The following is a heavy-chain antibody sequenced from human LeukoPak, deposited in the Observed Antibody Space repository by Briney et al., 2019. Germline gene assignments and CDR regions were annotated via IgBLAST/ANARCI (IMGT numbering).Heavy chain of an antibody. V-gene: IGHV3-48*01. D-gene: IGHD2/OR15-2a*01. CDR1: VLTLSRYN. J-gene: IGHJ4*01. Sequence: GGSLRLSCVLSVLTLSRYNMNGVRHAPGGGLEWVSFISSDSHDTHYAGSVKGRFTVSRDNAKNSLYLQMNSLRVEDTGIYYCATKNPGDNWGHGTLVTVSA. CDR3: ATKNPGDN. CDR2: ISSDSHDT.